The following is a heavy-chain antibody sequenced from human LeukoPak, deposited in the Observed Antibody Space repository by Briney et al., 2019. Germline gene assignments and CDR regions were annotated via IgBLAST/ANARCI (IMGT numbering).Heavy chain of an antibody. Sequence: PGGSLRLSCEASGFTFSRYWMHWVRQAPRKGLGWVSRIKSDGKTNYTNSVKGRFTISRDNAKNTVSLQIDSLRAEDTGVYYCARAPSEVGGYYPEYFRHWGQGTLVTVSS. CDR1: GFTFSRYW. J-gene: IGHJ1*01. D-gene: IGHD3-22*01. CDR2: IKSDGKT. CDR3: ARAPSEVGGYYPEYFRH. V-gene: IGHV3-74*01.